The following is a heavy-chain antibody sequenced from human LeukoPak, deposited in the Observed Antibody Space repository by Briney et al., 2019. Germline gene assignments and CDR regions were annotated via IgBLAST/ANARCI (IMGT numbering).Heavy chain of an antibody. Sequence: SETLSLTCTVSGGSISSSSYYWGWIRQPPGKGLEWIGSIYYSGSTYYNPSLKSRVTISVDTSKNQFSLKLSSVTAADTAVYYCARRVNYYDSSGYYSSLYYYYYYMDVWGKGTTVTVSS. CDR3: ARRVNYYDSSGYYSSLYYYYYYMDV. V-gene: IGHV4-39*01. J-gene: IGHJ6*03. D-gene: IGHD3-22*01. CDR2: IYYSGST. CDR1: GGSISSSSYY.